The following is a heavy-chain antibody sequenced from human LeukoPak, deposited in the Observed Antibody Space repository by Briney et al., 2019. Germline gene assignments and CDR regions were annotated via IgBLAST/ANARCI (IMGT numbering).Heavy chain of an antibody. CDR3: ARPSPLAYCGGDCYNGILDV. D-gene: IGHD2-21*02. Sequence: GGSLRLSCAASGFTFSSYSMNWVRQAPGKGLEWVSYISSSSSTIYYADSVKGRFTISRDNAKNSLYLQMNSLRDEDTAVYYCARPSPLAYCGGDCYNGILDVWGQGTTVTVSS. V-gene: IGHV3-48*02. CDR1: GFTFSSYS. CDR2: ISSSSSTI. J-gene: IGHJ6*02.